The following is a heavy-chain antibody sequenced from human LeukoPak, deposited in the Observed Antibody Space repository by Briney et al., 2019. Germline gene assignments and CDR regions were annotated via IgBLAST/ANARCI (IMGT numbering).Heavy chain of an antibody. Sequence: PSETRSLTCAVYGGSFSGYYWSWIRQPPGKGLEWIGEINHSGSTNYNPSLKSRVTISVDTSKNQFSLKLSSVTAADTAVYYCAATIFGVVISPNFSDYWGQGTLVTVSS. CDR1: GGSFSGYY. D-gene: IGHD3-3*01. V-gene: IGHV4-34*01. J-gene: IGHJ4*02. CDR3: AATIFGVVISPNFSDY. CDR2: INHSGST.